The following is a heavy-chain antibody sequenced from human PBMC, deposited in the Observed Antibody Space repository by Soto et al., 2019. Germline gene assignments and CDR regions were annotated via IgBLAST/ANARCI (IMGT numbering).Heavy chain of an antibody. V-gene: IGHV2-70*01. Sequence: SGPTLVNPTQTLTLTCTFSGFSLSTSGMCVSWIRQPPGKALEWLALIDWEDDKYYSTSLKTRLTISKDTSKNQVVLTMTNMDPVDTATYYCARIRRAVAGNGYYYYYGMDVWGKGTTGTVSS. J-gene: IGHJ6*04. CDR3: ARIRRAVAGNGYYYYYGMDV. CDR2: IDWEDDK. CDR1: GFSLSTSGMC. D-gene: IGHD6-19*01.